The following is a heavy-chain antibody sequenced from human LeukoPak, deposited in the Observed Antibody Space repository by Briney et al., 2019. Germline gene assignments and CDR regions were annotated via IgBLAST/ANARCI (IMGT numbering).Heavy chain of an antibody. J-gene: IGHJ4*02. V-gene: IGHV3-21*04. CDR1: GFTFSSYS. CDR3: AASPYYYGSGSLSPFDY. CDR2: ISSSSSYI. D-gene: IGHD3-10*01. Sequence: KPGGSLRLSCAASGFTFSSYSMNWVRQAPGKGLEWVSSISSSSSYIYYADSVKGRFTISRDNSKNSLYLQMNSLRTEDTALYYCAASPYYYGSGSLSPFDYWGQGTLVTVSS.